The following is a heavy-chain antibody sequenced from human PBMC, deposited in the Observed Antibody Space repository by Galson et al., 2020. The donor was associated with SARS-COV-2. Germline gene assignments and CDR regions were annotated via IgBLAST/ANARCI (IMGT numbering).Heavy chain of an antibody. D-gene: IGHD2-2*01. J-gene: IGHJ6*02. CDR2: ISSSGSTI. CDR1: GFTFSSYE. CDR3: AREGTHCSSTSCYDPYYYYGMDV. Sequence: GGSLRLSCAASGFTFSSYEMNWVRQAPGKGLEWVSYISSSGSTIYYADSVKGRFTISRDNAKNSLYLQMNSLRAEDTAVYYCAREGTHCSSTSCYDPYYYYGMDVWGQGTTVTVSS. V-gene: IGHV3-48*03.